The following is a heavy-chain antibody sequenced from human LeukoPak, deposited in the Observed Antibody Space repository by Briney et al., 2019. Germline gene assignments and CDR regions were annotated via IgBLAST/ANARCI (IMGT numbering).Heavy chain of an antibody. Sequence: ESLRLSCAASGFTFSNAWMSWVRQPPGKGLEWIGNIFYSGSTYYSPSLKSRVTISLDTSRNQFSLKLNSVTAADTAVYYCAKSNGYGLVDIWGQGTMVTVSS. CDR2: IFYSGST. CDR1: GFTFSNAW. D-gene: IGHD3-10*01. J-gene: IGHJ3*02. V-gene: IGHV4-59*12. CDR3: AKSNGYGLVDI.